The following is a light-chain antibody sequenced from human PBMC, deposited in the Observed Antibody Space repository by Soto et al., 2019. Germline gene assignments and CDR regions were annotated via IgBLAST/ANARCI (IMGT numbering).Light chain of an antibody. CDR1: QSVSSSY. Sequence: EIVLPQSPGTLSLSPGARATLSCRASQSVSSSYLAWYQQKPGQAPRLLIYGASSRATGIPDRFRGSGSGTDFTLTISRLEPEDFAVYYCQQYGSSTLTFGGGTKVEIK. V-gene: IGKV3-20*01. CDR2: GAS. CDR3: QQYGSSTLT. J-gene: IGKJ4*01.